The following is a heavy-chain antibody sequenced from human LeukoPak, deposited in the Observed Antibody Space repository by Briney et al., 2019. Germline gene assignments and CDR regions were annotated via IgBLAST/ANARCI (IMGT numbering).Heavy chain of an antibody. J-gene: IGHJ4*02. D-gene: IGHD2-21*02. CDR3: ARTLGGDPRLPFDY. V-gene: IGHV3-9*03. Sequence: PGRSLRLSCAASGFTFDDYAMHWVRQAPGKGLEWVSGISWNSGSIGYADSVKGRFTISRDNAKNSLYLQMNSLRAEDMALYHCARTLGGDPRLPFDYWGQGTLVTVSS. CDR1: GFTFDDYA. CDR2: ISWNSGSI.